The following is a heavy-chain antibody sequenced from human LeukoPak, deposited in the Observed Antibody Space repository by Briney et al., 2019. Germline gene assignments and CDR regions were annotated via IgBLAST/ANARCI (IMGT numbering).Heavy chain of an antibody. D-gene: IGHD6-13*01. CDR3: ARGTGGAAAADFDP. CDR1: GGSISSDGYY. V-gene: IGHV4-31*03. CDR2: IYYTGST. Sequence: SETLSLTCTVSGGSISSDGYYWSWIRQHPGKGLEWIGAIYYTGSTYYNPSLKSRATISVDTSKNHFSLKLTSVTAADAAVYYCARGTGGAAAADFDPWGQGTLVTVSS. J-gene: IGHJ5*02.